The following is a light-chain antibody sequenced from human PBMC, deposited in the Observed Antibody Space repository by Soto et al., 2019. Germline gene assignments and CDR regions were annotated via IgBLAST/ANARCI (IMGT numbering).Light chain of an antibody. CDR2: GTS. J-gene: IGKJ5*01. CDR1: QGVASN. CDR3: EHYNNWPIT. V-gene: IGKV3-15*01. Sequence: ERVMTQSPATLSVSPGESVTLSCMASQGVASNLAWYQQNPGQAPRLLIYGTSTRATGVPARFSGSGSGTDFTLTISSLQAADFAVYHCEHYNNWPITFGQGTRLEIK.